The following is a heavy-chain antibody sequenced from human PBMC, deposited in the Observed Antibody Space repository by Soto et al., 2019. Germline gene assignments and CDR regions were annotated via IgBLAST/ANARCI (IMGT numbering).Heavy chain of an antibody. CDR3: TREGDDYVWGSYRYPYYGMDV. CDR2: IRSKAYGGTT. Sequence: SWFRQAPGKGLEWVGFIRSKAYGGTTEYAASVKGRFTISRDDSKSIAYLQMNSLKTEDTAVYYCTREGDDYVWGSYRYPYYGMDVWGQGTTVTAP. D-gene: IGHD3-16*02. V-gene: IGHV3-49*03. J-gene: IGHJ6*02.